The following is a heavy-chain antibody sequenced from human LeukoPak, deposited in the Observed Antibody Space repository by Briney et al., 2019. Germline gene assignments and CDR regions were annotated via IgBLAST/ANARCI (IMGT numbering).Heavy chain of an antibody. CDR1: GGSFSNYY. J-gene: IGHJ4*02. CDR2: IYSSGST. V-gene: IGHV4-59*01. D-gene: IGHD3-16*01. CDR3: ARVRYRLAETYIDY. Sequence: SETLSLTCTVSGGSFSNYYWNWIRQPPGKGLEWIGFIYSSGSTNYNPSLKSRVTISLDTSKNQFSLKLNSVTTTDSAVYYCARVRYRLAETYIDYWGQGTLVTVSS.